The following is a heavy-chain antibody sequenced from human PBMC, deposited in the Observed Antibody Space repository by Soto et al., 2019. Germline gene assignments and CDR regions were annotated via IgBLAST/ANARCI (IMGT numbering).Heavy chain of an antibody. V-gene: IGHV1-69*06. Sequence: QVQLVQSGAEVKKPGYSVKVSCKASGGTLSIYGSSWVRQAPGQGLEWMGGTIPIFGTPNYAQKFQGRDTITADKSTSTAYMEMSSLRSKDTAVYYWASPYTSSFAFDIWGQGTVVTVAS. D-gene: IGHD6-6*01. J-gene: IGHJ3*02. CDR2: TIPIFGTP. CDR1: GGTLSIYG. CDR3: ASPYTSSFAFDI.